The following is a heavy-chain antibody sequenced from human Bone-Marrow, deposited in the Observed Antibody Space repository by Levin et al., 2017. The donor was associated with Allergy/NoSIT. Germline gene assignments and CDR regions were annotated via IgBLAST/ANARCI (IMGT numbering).Heavy chain of an antibody. CDR2: ISESGGGT. D-gene: IGHD6-13*01. Sequence: GESLKISCAASGFTFSSYAMSWVRQAPGKGLEWVSVISESGGGTYYADPVKGRFTISRDRSKNTLYLQMNSLRVEDTALYYCAKGEDFGASSSWYSTDWGQGSLVTVSS. V-gene: IGHV3-23*01. CDR1: GFTFSSYA. J-gene: IGHJ4*02. CDR3: AKGEDFGASSSWYSTD.